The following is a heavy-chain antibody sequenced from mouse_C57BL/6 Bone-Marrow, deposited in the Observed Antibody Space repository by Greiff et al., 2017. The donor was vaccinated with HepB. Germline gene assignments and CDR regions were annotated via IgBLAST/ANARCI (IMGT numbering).Heavy chain of an antibody. CDR3: GGSAQQDY. J-gene: IGHJ2*01. Sequence: QVQLQQPGAELVKPGASVKLSCKASGYTFTSYWMHWVKQGPGQGLEWIGMIHPNSGSTNYNEKFKSKATLTVAKSSSTAYMQLCSLTSEDSAVYYCGGSAQQDYWGQGTTLTVSS. CDR1: GYTFTSYW. CDR2: IHPNSGST. V-gene: IGHV1-64*01.